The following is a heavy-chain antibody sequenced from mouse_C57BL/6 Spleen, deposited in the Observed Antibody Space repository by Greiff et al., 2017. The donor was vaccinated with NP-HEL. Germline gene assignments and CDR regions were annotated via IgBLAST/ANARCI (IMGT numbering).Heavy chain of an antibody. D-gene: IGHD1-1*01. CDR3: ARDYYGHWYFAV. CDR2: INPNNGGT. CDR1: GYTFTDYY. J-gene: IGHJ1*03. V-gene: IGHV1-26*01. Sequence: EVKLQQSGPELVKPGASVKISCKASGYTFTDYYMNWVKQSHGKSLEWIGDINPNNGGTSYNQKFKGKATLTVDKSSSTAYMELRSLTSEDSAVYYCARDYYGHWYFAVWGTGTTVTVSS.